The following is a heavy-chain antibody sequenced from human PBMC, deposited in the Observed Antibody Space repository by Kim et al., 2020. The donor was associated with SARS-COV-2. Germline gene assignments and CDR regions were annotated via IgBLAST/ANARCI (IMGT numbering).Heavy chain of an antibody. CDR3: TTEYCSSTSCYLEEYYYYYGMDV. CDR2: IKSKTDGGTT. CDR1: GFTFSNAR. V-gene: IGHV3-15*01. D-gene: IGHD2-2*01. J-gene: IGHJ6*02. Sequence: GGSLRLSCAASGFTFSNARMSWVRQAPGKGLEWVGRIKSKTDGGTTDYAAPVKGRFTISRDDSKNTLYLQMNSLKTEDTAVYYCTTEYCSSTSCYLEEYYYYYGMDVWGQGTTVTVSS.